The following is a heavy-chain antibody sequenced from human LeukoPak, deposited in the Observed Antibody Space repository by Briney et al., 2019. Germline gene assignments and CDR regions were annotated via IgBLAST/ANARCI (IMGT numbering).Heavy chain of an antibody. Sequence: GGSLRLSCAASGFTFNNAWMSWVRQAPGKGLEWVSSISSSTSYIYYADSVKGRFTISRDNAKNSLYLQMNSLRAEDTAVYYCARGGYYGSGDYFDYWAREPWSPSPQ. J-gene: IGHJ4*02. CDR1: GFTFNNAW. D-gene: IGHD3-10*01. V-gene: IGHV3-21*01. CDR3: ARGGYYGSGDYFDY. CDR2: ISSSTSYI.